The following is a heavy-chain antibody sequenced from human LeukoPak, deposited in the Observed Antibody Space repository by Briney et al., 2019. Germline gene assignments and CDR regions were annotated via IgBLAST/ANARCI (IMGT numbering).Heavy chain of an antibody. CDR1: GGTFSSYA. V-gene: IGHV1-69*13. Sequence: SVKVSCKASGGTFSSYAISWVRQAPGQGFEWMVGFIPIFGTANYAQKFQRRVMINADESTSTGYMELRSPRPEDTAVYYCARSPPGLIYMDVWGKGTTVSVSS. CDR3: ARSPPGLIYMDV. D-gene: IGHD2-8*01. J-gene: IGHJ6*03. CDR2: FIPIFGTA.